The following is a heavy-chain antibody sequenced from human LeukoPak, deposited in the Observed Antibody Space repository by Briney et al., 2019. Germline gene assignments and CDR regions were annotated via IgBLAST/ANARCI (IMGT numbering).Heavy chain of an antibody. D-gene: IGHD6-19*01. J-gene: IGHJ4*02. V-gene: IGHV4-59*04. Sequence: SETLSLTCTVSGGSISSYYWSWIRQPPGKGLEWIGYIYYSGSTYYNASLQSRVTISIDMSKNQFSLRLSSVTAADTAMYYCVKSGGYGLIDYWGQGTLVTVSS. CDR3: VKSGGYGLIDY. CDR1: GGSISSYY. CDR2: IYYSGST.